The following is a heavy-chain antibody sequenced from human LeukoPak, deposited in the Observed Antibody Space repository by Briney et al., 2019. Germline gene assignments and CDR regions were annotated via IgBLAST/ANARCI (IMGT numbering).Heavy chain of an antibody. V-gene: IGHV3-21*01. CDR2: ISSSSSYI. CDR3: ARDQRPLGPHDY. D-gene: IGHD1-26*01. Sequence: PGGSLRLSCAASGFTFSSYSMNWVRQAPGKGLEWVSSISSSSSYIYYADSVKGRFTISRDNAKNSLYLQMNSLRAEDTAVYYCARDQRPLGPHDYWGQGTLVTVSS. CDR1: GFTFSSYS. J-gene: IGHJ4*02.